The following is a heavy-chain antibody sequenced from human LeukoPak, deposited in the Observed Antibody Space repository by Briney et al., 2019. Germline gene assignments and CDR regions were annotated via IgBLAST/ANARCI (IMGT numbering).Heavy chain of an antibody. D-gene: IGHD3-9*01. Sequence: GGSLRLSCAASGFSFSTYAMNWVRQIAGKGPEWVSGISGNGASTFYVDSVKGRFTISRDNSKNTLSLQMSSLRAEDTAVYYCARARDILTGYDAFDIWGQGTMVTVSS. V-gene: IGHV3-23*01. CDR2: ISGNGAST. J-gene: IGHJ3*02. CDR3: ARARDILTGYDAFDI. CDR1: GFSFSTYA.